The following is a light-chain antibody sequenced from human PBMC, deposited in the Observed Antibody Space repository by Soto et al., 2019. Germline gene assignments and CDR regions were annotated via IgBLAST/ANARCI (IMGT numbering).Light chain of an antibody. CDR2: RNN. Sequence: QSVLTQPPSASGTPGQRVTISCSGSSSNIGSNYVYWYQQLPGTAPKLLIYRNNQRPSGVPDRFSGSKSGTSASLAISGLRSDDEADYYCAAWDDSLSGQVFGTGTKVTVL. V-gene: IGLV1-47*01. CDR1: SSNIGSNY. CDR3: AAWDDSLSGQV. J-gene: IGLJ1*01.